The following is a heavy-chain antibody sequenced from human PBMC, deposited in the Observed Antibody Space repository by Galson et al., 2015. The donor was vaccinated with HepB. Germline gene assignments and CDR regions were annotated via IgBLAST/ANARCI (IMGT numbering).Heavy chain of an antibody. Sequence: SLRLSCAASGFTFSNYAMHWVRQAPGKGLEWVAAISYDGSNKYYADSVKGRLTISRDNPKNTLYLQMNSLRAEDTAVHYCARVVWGYESSGYPDYWGQGTLVTVSS. CDR2: ISYDGSNK. CDR1: GFTFSNYA. J-gene: IGHJ4*02. D-gene: IGHD3-22*01. CDR3: ARVVWGYESSGYPDY. V-gene: IGHV3-30*04.